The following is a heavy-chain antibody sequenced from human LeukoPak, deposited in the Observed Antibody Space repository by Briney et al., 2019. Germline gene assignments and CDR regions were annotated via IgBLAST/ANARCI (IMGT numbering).Heavy chain of an antibody. CDR1: GGSFSGYY. CDR3: AREEAAAGYDY. V-gene: IGHV4-34*01. J-gene: IGHJ4*02. D-gene: IGHD6-13*01. Sequence: SETLSLTCAVYGGSFSGYYWSWIRQPPGKGLEWIGEINHSGSTNYNPSLKSRVTISVDTSKNQFSPKLSSVTAADTAVYYCAREEAAAGYDYWGQGTLVTVSS. CDR2: INHSGST.